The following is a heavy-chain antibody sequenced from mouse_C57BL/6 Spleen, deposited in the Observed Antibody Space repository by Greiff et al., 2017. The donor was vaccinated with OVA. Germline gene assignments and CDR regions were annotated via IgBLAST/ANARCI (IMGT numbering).Heavy chain of an antibody. CDR3: ARGGSHLAY. Sequence: VQLQQPGAELVRPGSSVTLSCKASGYTFPSYWMDWVKQRPGQGLEWIGNIYPSDSETHYNQKFKDKATLAVDKSSSTAYMQLSSLTSEDSAVYYCARGGSHLAYWGQGTLVTVSA. V-gene: IGHV1-61*01. D-gene: IGHD1-3*01. CDR2: IYPSDSET. CDR1: GYTFPSYW. J-gene: IGHJ3*01.